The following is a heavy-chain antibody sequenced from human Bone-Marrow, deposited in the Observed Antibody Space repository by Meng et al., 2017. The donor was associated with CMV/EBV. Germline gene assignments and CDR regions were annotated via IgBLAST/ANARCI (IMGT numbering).Heavy chain of an antibody. CDR3: AKDRGKQPSPLGY. J-gene: IGHJ4*02. D-gene: IGHD6-13*01. CDR2: IRYDGTNK. V-gene: IGHV3-30*02. CDR1: GFTFSGSG. Sequence: GGSLRLSCAASGFTFSGSGMHWVRQAPGKGLEWVAFIRYDGTNKYYANSVKGRFTISKDNSKNTLYLQMNSLRAEDTAVYYCAKDRGKQPSPLGYWGQGTLVTVSS.